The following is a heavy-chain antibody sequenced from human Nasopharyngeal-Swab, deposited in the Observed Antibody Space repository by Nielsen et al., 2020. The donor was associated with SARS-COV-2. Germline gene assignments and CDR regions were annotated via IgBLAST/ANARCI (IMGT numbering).Heavy chain of an antibody. CDR2: IYPGDSDT. V-gene: IGHV5-51*01. CDR1: GYSFTSYW. J-gene: IGHJ6*02. D-gene: IGHD5-18*01. CDR3: ARSSDTAMVSRYYYYGMDV. Sequence: GESLKISCKGSGYSFTSYWIGWGRQMPGKGLEWMGIIYPGDSDTRYSPSFQGQVTISADKSISTAYLQWSSLKASDTAMYYCARSSDTAMVSRYYYYGMDVWGQGTTVTVSS.